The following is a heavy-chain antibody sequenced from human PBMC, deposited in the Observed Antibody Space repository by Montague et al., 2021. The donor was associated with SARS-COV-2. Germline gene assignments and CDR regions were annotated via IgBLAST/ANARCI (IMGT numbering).Heavy chain of an antibody. J-gene: IGHJ3*02. CDR3: ARPSSGSYYHAFDI. Sequence: SLRLSCAASGFTFSSYAMHWVRQAPGKGLEWVAVISYDGSNKYYSDSVKGLFTTSRDNSKNTLYLQMNSLRAEDTAVYYCARPSSGSYYHAFDIWGQGTMVTVSS. V-gene: IGHV3-30-3*01. CDR2: ISYDGSNK. CDR1: GFTFSSYA. D-gene: IGHD1-26*01.